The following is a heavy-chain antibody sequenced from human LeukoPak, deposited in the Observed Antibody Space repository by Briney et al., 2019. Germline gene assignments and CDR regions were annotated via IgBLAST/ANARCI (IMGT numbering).Heavy chain of an antibody. CDR3: ARGWRSSGPGDL. J-gene: IGHJ5*02. CDR1: GFTFSTYW. D-gene: IGHD6-19*01. CDR2: IKQDGSEK. V-gene: IGHV3-7*01. Sequence: GWSLRLSCVCSGFTFSTYWMSWVPQAPGKGLESVANIKQDGSEKYYIDSVQGRFTVSRDNAKNSLFLQVDSLRDEDTGVYYCARGWRSSGPGDLWGPGTLVSVSS.